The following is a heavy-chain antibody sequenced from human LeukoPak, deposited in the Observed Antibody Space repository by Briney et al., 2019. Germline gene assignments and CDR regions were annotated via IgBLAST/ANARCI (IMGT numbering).Heavy chain of an antibody. D-gene: IGHD6-13*01. CDR2: IIPIFGTA. CDR1: GGTFSSYA. Sequence: SVKVSCKASGGTFSSYAISWVRQAPGQGLGWMGGIIPIFGTANYAQKFQGRVTITTDESTSTAYMELSSLRSEDTAVYYCARASIAAAGAPQENYYYYMDVWGKGTTVTVSS. J-gene: IGHJ6*03. V-gene: IGHV1-69*05. CDR3: ARASIAAAGAPQENYYYYMDV.